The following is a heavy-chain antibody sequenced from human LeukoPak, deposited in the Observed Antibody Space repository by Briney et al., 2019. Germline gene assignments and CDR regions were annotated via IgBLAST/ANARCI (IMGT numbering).Heavy chain of an antibody. CDR2: ISSSGSTI. CDR1: GFTFSSYE. D-gene: IGHD3/OR15-3a*01. V-gene: IGHV3-48*03. Sequence: PGGSLRLSCAASGFTFSSYEMNWVRQAPGKGLEWVSYISSSGSTIYYADSVKGRFTISRDNAKNSLYLQMNSLRAEDTAVYYCARDGLKQLFGYYYYMDVWGKGTTVTVSS. CDR3: ARDGLKQLFGYYYYMDV. J-gene: IGHJ6*03.